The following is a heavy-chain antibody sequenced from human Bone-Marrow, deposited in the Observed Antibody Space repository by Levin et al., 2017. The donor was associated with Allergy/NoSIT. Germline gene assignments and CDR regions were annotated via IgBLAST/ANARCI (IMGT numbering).Heavy chain of an antibody. CDR1: GFTFSSYE. CDR2: ISSSGSTI. D-gene: IGHD1-20*01. V-gene: IGHV3-48*03. CDR3: ARSSYNWNDEGTGYDYGMDG. J-gene: IGHJ6*02. Sequence: GGSLRLSCAASGFTFSSYEMNWVRQAPGKGLEWVSYISSSGSTIYYADSVKGRFTISRDNAKNSLYLQMNSLRAEDTAVYYCARSSYNWNDEGTGYDYGMDGWGQGTTVTVSS.